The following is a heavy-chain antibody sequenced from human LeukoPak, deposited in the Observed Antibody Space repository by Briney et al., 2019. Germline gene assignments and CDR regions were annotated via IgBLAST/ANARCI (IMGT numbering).Heavy chain of an antibody. D-gene: IGHD1-14*01. CDR2: IAYDGSRA. Sequence: PGGSLRLSCAASGFLFSSYGMHWFRQTPGKGLEWVAVIAYDGSRAFYADSVKGRFTISRDNSKNTMSVQMDDLRAEDTAVYYCTRYNNDHFDYWGQGTLVTVSS. CDR1: GFLFSSYG. V-gene: IGHV3-33*01. CDR3: TRYNNDHFDY. J-gene: IGHJ4*02.